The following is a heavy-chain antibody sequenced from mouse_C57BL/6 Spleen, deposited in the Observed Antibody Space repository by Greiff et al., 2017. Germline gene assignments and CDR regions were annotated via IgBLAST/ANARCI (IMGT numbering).Heavy chain of an antibody. V-gene: IGHV1-69*01. J-gene: IGHJ2*01. CDR2: IDPSDSYT. Sequence: QVQLQQPGAELVMPGASVKLSCKASGYTFTSYWMHWVKQRPGQGLEWIGEIDPSDSYTNYNQKFKGKSTLTVDKSSSTADMQLSSLTSADSAVIYCAREEQGAGDYWGQGTTLTVSS. CDR3: AREEQGAGDY. CDR1: GYTFTSYW.